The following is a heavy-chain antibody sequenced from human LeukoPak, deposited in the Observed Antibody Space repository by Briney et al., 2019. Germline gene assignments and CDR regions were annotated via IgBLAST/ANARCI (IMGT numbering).Heavy chain of an antibody. CDR2: INHSGST. J-gene: IGHJ4*02. D-gene: IGHD2-2*01. V-gene: IGHV4-34*01. Sequence: SETLSLTCAVYGGSFSGYYWSWIRQPPGKGLEWIGEINHSGSTNYNPSLKSRVTISVDTSKNQFSLKLSSVTAADTAVYYCARGNCSSTSCYRYFDYWDQGTLVTVSS. CDR3: ARGNCSSTSCYRYFDY. CDR1: GGSFSGYY.